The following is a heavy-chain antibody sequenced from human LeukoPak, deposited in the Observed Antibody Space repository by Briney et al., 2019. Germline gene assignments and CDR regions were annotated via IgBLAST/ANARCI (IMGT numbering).Heavy chain of an antibody. CDR3: TTGVVGSVTTRTYYFDY. D-gene: IGHD4-11*01. Sequence: KTGGSLRLSCAASGFTFTNAWMSWVRQAPGKGLEWVGRIKSNADGGTTDFAAPVKGRFTTSRDDSKHTLYLQMNSLKTEDTAVYYCTTGVVGSVTTRTYYFDYWGQGTLVTVSS. V-gene: IGHV3-15*01. CDR2: IKSNADGGTT. J-gene: IGHJ4*02. CDR1: GFTFTNAW.